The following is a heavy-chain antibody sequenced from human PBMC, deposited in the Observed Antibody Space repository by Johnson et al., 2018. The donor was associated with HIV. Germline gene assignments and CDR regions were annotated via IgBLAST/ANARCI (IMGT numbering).Heavy chain of an antibody. V-gene: IGHV3-30*03. J-gene: IGHJ3*02. CDR1: GFTFSSYG. Sequence: HVQLVESGGGVVQPGRSLRLSCEASGFTFSSYGMHWVRQAPGKGLEWVAVISYDGSNKYYADSVKGRFTISRDNSKNTLYLQMNSLRAEDTAVYYCAREGSGSWLDAFDIWGQGTMVTVSS. CDR3: AREGSGSWLDAFDI. D-gene: IGHD1-26*01. CDR2: ISYDGSNK.